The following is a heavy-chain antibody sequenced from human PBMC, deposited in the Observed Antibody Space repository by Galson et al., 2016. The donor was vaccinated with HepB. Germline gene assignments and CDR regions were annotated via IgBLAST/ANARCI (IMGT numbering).Heavy chain of an antibody. Sequence: SLRLSCAASGFTFSIHDMHWVRQVTGKGLEWVSAIETAGDTYYPDSVKGRFTISRENAKNSLYLQMNDLRAGDTAVYYFARGKSLLTMPWNYGLDVWGKETAVTVSS. V-gene: IGHV3-13*01. CDR2: IETAGDT. J-gene: IGHJ6*04. D-gene: IGHD1-1*01. CDR3: ARGKSLLTMPWNYGLDV. CDR1: GFTFSIHD.